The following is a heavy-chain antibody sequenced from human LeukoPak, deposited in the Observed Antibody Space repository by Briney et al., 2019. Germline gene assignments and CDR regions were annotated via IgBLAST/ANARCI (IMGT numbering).Heavy chain of an antibody. D-gene: IGHD3-10*01. V-gene: IGHV4-61*02. CDR2: IYTSGST. Sequence: KPSQTLSLTCTVSGGSISSGDYYWSWIRQPAGKGLEWIGRIYTSGSTNYNPSLKSRVTISVDTSKNQFSLKLSSVTAADTAIYYCAKHYMGSSYNRGLDYWGQGTLVTVSS. CDR3: AKHYMGSSYNRGLDY. J-gene: IGHJ4*02. CDR1: GGSISSGDYY.